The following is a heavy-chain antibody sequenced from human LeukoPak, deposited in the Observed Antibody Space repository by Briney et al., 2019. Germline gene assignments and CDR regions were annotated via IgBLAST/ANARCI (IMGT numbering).Heavy chain of an antibody. V-gene: IGHV4-4*07. D-gene: IGHD2-8*01. CDR3: ARDVPYCTNGLCYVRDYYYYIDV. Sequence: TSQTLSLTCTVSDVSISNYYWSWIRQPAGKGLEWIGRICTSGNTNYNPSLKSRVTMSVDTSKKQFSLKLSSVTAADTAVYYCARDVPYCTNGLCYVRDYYYYIDVWGKGTTVTVSS. J-gene: IGHJ6*03. CDR1: DVSISNYY. CDR2: ICTSGNT.